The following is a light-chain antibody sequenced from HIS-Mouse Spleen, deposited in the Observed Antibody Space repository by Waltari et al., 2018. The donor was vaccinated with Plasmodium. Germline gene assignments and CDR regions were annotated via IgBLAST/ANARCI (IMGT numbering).Light chain of an antibody. CDR2: AAS. J-gene: IGKJ1*01. CDR3: QQSYSTWT. CDR1: QSISSY. Sequence: DIQMTQSPSSLSASVGDRVTITCRASQSISSYLNWYQQKPGKAPKHLIYAASSLQSGVPSRFSGSGSGTDFTLTISSLQPEDVATYYCQQSYSTWTFGQGTKVEIK. V-gene: IGKV1-39*01.